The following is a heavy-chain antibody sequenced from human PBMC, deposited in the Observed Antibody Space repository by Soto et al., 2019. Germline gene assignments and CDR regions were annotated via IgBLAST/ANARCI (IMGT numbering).Heavy chain of an antibody. CDR1: GFTFSSYG. Sequence: HPGGSLRLSCAASGFTFSSYGMHWVRQAPGKGLEWVAVISYDGSNKYYADSVKGRFTISRDNSKNMLYLQMNSLRAEDTAVYYCAKEVIVVVITPGYFDYWGQGTLVTVSS. J-gene: IGHJ4*02. D-gene: IGHD3-22*01. CDR2: ISYDGSNK. CDR3: AKEVIVVVITPGYFDY. V-gene: IGHV3-30*18.